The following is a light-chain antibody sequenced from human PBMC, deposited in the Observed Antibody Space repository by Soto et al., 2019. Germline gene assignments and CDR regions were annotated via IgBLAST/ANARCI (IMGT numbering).Light chain of an antibody. J-gene: IGLJ1*01. CDR3: SSYTTSNTRQIV. Sequence: HSALTQPASVSGSPGQSITISCTGTSSDVGGYNYVSWYQHHPGKAPKLIIFDVSNRPSGVSNPFSGSKSGNTASLTSSALQPEDEADYYCSSYTTSNTRQIVFGTGTKLTVL. CDR1: SSDVGGYNY. CDR2: DVS. V-gene: IGLV2-14*03.